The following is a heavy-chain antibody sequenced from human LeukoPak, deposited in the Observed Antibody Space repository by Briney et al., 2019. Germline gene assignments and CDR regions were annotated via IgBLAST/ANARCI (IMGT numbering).Heavy chain of an antibody. CDR3: ARGGNLHDAFDI. CDR1: GGSISSGSYY. D-gene: IGHD6-25*01. V-gene: IGHV4-61*02. Sequence: SETLSLTCTVSGGSISSGSYYWSWIRQPAGKGLEWIGRIYTSGSTNYNPSLKSRVTISVDTSKNQFSLKLSSVTATDTAVYYCARGGNLHDAFDIWGQGTMVTVSS. J-gene: IGHJ3*02. CDR2: IYTSGST.